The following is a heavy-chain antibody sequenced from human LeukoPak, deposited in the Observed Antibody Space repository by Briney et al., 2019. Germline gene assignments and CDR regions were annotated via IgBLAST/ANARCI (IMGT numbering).Heavy chain of an antibody. J-gene: IGHJ4*02. D-gene: IGHD3-10*02. CDR2: INPNSGGT. Sequence: ASESLSCTASGYTFTGYYMHWVRQAPGQGLEWMGWINPNSGGTNYAQTFPGRVTMTRDTSISTAYMELSRLRSDDTAVYYCVFGESSFDYWGQGTLVTVSS. CDR3: VFGESSFDY. CDR1: GYTFTGYY. V-gene: IGHV1-2*02.